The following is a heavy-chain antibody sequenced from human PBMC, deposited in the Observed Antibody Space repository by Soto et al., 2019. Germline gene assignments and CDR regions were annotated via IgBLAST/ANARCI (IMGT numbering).Heavy chain of an antibody. CDR3: ARTSGYSSTDNWFDP. Sequence: QVQLVQSGAEVKKPGASVKVSCKASGYTFTSYGISWVRQSPGQGLEWMGWMSAYNVNTNNAQNFQGRVAVTTDTSTRTAYMELMNLRSDDTAVYYCARTSGYSSTDNWFDPWGQGTLVTVSS. CDR1: GYTFTSYG. CDR2: MSAYNVNT. V-gene: IGHV1-18*01. D-gene: IGHD6-13*01. J-gene: IGHJ5*02.